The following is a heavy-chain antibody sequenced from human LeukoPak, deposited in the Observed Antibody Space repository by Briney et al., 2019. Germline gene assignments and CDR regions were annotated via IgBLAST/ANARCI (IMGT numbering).Heavy chain of an antibody. Sequence: PGGSLRLPCAASGFTFSSYSMNWVRQAPGKGLEWVSSISSSSSYIYYADSVKGRFTISRDNAKNSLYLQMNSLRAEDTAVYYCARVRYSSSSPFDYWGQGTLVTVSS. CDR1: GFTFSSYS. CDR2: ISSSSSYI. D-gene: IGHD6-6*01. J-gene: IGHJ4*02. V-gene: IGHV3-21*01. CDR3: ARVRYSSSSPFDY.